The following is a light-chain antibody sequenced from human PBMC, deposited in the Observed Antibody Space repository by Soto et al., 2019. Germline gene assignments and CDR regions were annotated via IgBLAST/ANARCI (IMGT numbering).Light chain of an antibody. Sequence: IQMTQSPSSVSASVGDRFTITCRASQDISSWLAWYQQKPGKAPKIMIYAASSLQGGVPSRFSGSGSGTEFTLTISSLQPEDFATYYCQQASSFPPTFGQGTRLEIK. J-gene: IGKJ5*01. CDR2: AAS. CDR1: QDISSW. CDR3: QQASSFPPT. V-gene: IGKV1-12*01.